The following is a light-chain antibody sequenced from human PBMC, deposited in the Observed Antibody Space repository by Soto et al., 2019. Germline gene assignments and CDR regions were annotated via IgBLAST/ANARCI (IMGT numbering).Light chain of an antibody. CDR1: QTVNSIY. J-gene: IGKJ1*01. CDR3: QQYDTSPRT. Sequence: EIVLTQSPGTLSLYRGERATLSCRASQTVNSIYFAWYQRKPGQAPRLLIYGASNRATGIPDRFSGSGSGTDFTLTISRLEAEDFGVYYCQQYDTSPRTFGQVTKVEIK. CDR2: GAS. V-gene: IGKV3-20*01.